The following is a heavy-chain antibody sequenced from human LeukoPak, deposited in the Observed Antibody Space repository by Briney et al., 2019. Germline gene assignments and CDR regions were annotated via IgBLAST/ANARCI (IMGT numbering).Heavy chain of an antibody. D-gene: IGHD6-13*01. Sequence: GGSLRLSCAASGFTFSSYWMTWVRQAPGKGLEWLANIKGDGSDKHYVDSVKGRLTISRDNAKNSLFLEMNSPRAEDTAVYYCARLTVYSSSWLAYYMDVWGKGTTVTVSS. CDR2: IKGDGSDK. CDR1: GFTFSSYW. V-gene: IGHV3-7*01. J-gene: IGHJ6*03. CDR3: ARLTVYSSSWLAYYMDV.